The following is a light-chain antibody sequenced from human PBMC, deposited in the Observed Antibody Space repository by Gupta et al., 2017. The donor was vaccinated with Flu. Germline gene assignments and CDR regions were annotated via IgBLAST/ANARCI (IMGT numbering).Light chain of an antibody. V-gene: IGKV3-11*01. CDR1: QSVGSY. CDR2: DAS. CDR3: HQSTNWPPRP. J-gene: IGKJ5*01. Sequence: EVVLTQSPATLSLSPGERATLSCRASQSVGSYLAWYQQKPGQAPKLLIYDASNRGTGIPARFSGSGCGTDFTLTISSRELEDFAVYYCHQSTNWPPRPFGQGTQVEIK.